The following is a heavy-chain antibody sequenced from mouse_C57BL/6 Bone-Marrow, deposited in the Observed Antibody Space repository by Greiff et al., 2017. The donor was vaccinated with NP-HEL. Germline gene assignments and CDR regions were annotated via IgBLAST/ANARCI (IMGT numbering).Heavy chain of an antibody. Sequence: VQLQQSGPELVKPGASVKISCKASGYAFSSSWMNWVKQRPGKGLEWIGRIYPGDGDTNYNGKFKRKATLTADKSSSTAYMQLSSLTSEDSAVYFCARGYGNYYWFAYWGQGTLVTVSA. D-gene: IGHD2-1*01. CDR3: ARGYGNYYWFAY. CDR2: IYPGDGDT. V-gene: IGHV1-82*01. CDR1: GYAFSSSW. J-gene: IGHJ3*01.